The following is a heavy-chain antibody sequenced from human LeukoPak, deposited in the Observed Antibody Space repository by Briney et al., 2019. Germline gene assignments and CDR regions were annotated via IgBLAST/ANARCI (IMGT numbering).Heavy chain of an antibody. Sequence: SQTLSLTCIVSGGSITSGSYYWHWIRQPAGKGLEWIGYIYYSGSTNYNPSLKSRITISVDTSKNQFSLKLSSVTAADTAVYYCAGSYDFWSGYDFDPWGQGTLVTVSS. J-gene: IGHJ5*02. CDR3: AGSYDFWSGYDFDP. CDR2: IYYSGST. D-gene: IGHD3-3*01. CDR1: GGSITSGSYY. V-gene: IGHV4-61*10.